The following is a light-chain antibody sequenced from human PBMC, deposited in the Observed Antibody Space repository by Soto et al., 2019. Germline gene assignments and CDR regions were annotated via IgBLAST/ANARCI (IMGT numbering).Light chain of an antibody. CDR2: YVN. J-gene: IGLJ2*01. V-gene: IGLV2-14*03. CDR1: SSDIGAYNF. Sequence: QSALTQPASVSGSPGQSITISCTGTSSDIGAYNFVSWYQQHPGKAPKLMLYYVNIRPSGVSNRFSGSKSGNTASLTISGLQAEDEADYYCTSWTTSTTMIFGGGTKVTV. CDR3: TSWTTSTTMI.